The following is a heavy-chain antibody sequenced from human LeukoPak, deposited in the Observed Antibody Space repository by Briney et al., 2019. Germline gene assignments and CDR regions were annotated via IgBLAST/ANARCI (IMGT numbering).Heavy chain of an antibody. V-gene: IGHV4-30-2*01. J-gene: IGHJ3*02. CDR3: VRGFYDSSGYYYDAFDI. CDR1: GGSISSGGYY. D-gene: IGHD3-22*01. Sequence: PSETLSLTCTVSGGSISSGGYYWSWIRQPPGKGLEWIGYIYHSGSTYYNPSLKSRVTISVDRSKNQFSLKLSSVTAADTAVYYCVRGFYDSSGYYYDAFDIWGQGTMVTVSS. CDR2: IYHSGST.